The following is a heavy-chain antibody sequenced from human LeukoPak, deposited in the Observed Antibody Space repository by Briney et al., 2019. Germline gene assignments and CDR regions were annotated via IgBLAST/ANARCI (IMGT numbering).Heavy chain of an antibody. CDR1: GGSFSGYY. CDR3: AGYSYGYDY. J-gene: IGHJ4*02. Sequence: PSETLSLTCAVYGGSFSGYYWSWIRQPPGKGLEWIGEINHSGSTNYNPSLKSRVTISVDTSKNQFSLKLSSVTAADTAVYYCAGYSYGYDYWGQGTLVTVSS. CDR2: INHSGST. D-gene: IGHD5-18*01. V-gene: IGHV4-34*01.